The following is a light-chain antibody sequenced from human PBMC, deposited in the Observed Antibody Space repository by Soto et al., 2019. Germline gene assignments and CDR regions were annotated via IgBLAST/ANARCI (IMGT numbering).Light chain of an antibody. CDR2: EVN. V-gene: IGLV2-14*01. CDR1: TSDVAFYNH. Sequence: QSALNQPASVSGSPGQSITISCTGTTSDVAFYNHVSWYQQHPGKAPKLLIYEVNNRPSGVSHRFSGSKSGNTASLTISGLQAEDEADYYCSSFASSHTYVFGTGTKLTVL. CDR3: SSFASSHTYV. J-gene: IGLJ1*01.